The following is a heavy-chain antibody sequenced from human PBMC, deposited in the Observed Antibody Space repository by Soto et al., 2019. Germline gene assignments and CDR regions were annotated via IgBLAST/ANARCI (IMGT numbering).Heavy chain of an antibody. D-gene: IGHD2-21*01. Sequence: PGRSLRPSCASSGFTFSSSGMYWVRQAPGKGLEWVAVISYDGSNKYYADSVKGRFTISRDNSKNTLYLQMNSLRAEDTGVYYWPREIDSKYDGMDVWGQGTKVTVYS. J-gene: IGHJ6*02. V-gene: IGHV3-30*03. CDR3: PREIDSKYDGMDV. CDR2: ISYDGSNK. CDR1: GFTFSSSG.